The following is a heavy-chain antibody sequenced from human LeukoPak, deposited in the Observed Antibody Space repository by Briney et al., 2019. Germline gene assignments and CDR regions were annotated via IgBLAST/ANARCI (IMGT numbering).Heavy chain of an antibody. D-gene: IGHD2-2*01. CDR2: ISAYNGNT. CDR1: GYTFTSYG. V-gene: IGHV1-18*01. J-gene: IGHJ5*02. CDR3: ARGARYCSSTSCYASRWFDP. Sequence: ASVKVSCKASGYTFTSYGISWVRQAPGQGLEWMGWISAYNGNTNYAQKLQGRVTMTTDTSTSTAYMELRSLRSDDTAVYYCARGARYCSSTSCYASRWFDPWGQGTLVTVSS.